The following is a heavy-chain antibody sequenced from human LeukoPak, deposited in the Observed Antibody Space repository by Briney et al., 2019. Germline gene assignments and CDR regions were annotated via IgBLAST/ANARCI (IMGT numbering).Heavy chain of an antibody. CDR2: IYPGDSDT. CDR1: GYDFSTYW. CDR3: ARSRRGENAFDI. D-gene: IGHD3-16*01. V-gene: IGHV5-51*01. J-gene: IGHJ3*02. Sequence: GESLKISCKGLGYDFSTYWNAWVRQRPGKGLEWMGIIYPGDSDTRYSPSFQGQVTISADKSISTAYLQWSSLKASDTAMYYCARSRRGENAFDIWGQGTMVTVSS.